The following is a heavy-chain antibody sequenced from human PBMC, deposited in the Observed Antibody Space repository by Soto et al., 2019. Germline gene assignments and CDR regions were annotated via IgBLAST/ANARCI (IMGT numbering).Heavy chain of an antibody. Sequence: LRLSCAASGFTFSDAWMSGVRHAPGKGLEWVGRIKSKTDGGTTDYAAPVKGRFTIPRDDSKNTLYLQMNSLKTEDTAVYYCTTVDYYDSTLIGTPYYWGQGTLVTVSS. V-gene: IGHV3-15*01. CDR2: IKSKTDGGTT. J-gene: IGHJ4*02. CDR3: TTVDYYDSTLIGTPYY. D-gene: IGHD3-22*01. CDR1: GFTFSDAW.